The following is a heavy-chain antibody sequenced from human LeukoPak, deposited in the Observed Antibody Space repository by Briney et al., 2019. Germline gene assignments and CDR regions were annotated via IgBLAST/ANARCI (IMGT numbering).Heavy chain of an antibody. D-gene: IGHD3-3*01. Sequence: GRSLRLSCAASGFTFNSYAMHWVRQAPGKGLEWVAVISYDGSNKYYADSVKGRFTISRDNSKNTLYLQMNSLRAEDTAVYYCARRGFGVFSVGLDYWGQGTLVTVSS. J-gene: IGHJ4*02. CDR1: GFTFNSYA. CDR2: ISYDGSNK. CDR3: ARRGFGVFSVGLDY. V-gene: IGHV3-30-3*01.